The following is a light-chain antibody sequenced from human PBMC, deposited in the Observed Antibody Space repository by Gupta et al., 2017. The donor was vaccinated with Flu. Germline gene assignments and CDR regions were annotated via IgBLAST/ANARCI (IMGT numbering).Light chain of an antibody. CDR3: QQAYSFPLT. Sequence: PSSVSASVGDRVTVTCRASEVIYGQLGWYQQKPGKAPKLLIYPASTLQGGVPSRFSGSGSETEFTLTITTLQPEDAAFYFCQQAYSFPLTFGGGSKVEIK. V-gene: IGKV1-12*01. J-gene: IGKJ4*01. CDR1: EVIYGQ. CDR2: PAS.